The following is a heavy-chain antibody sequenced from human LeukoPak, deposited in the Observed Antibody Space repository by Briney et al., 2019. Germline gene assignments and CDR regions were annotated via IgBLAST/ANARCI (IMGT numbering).Heavy chain of an antibody. CDR3: ARYRVGYYYYYMDV. CDR2: INHSGST. Sequence: SETLSLTCAVYGGSFSGYYWSWIRQPPGKGLEWIGEINHSGSTNYNPPLKSRVTISVDTSKNQFSLKLSSVTAADTAVYYCARYRVGYYYYYMDVWGKGTTVTVSS. V-gene: IGHV4-34*01. D-gene: IGHD1-26*01. J-gene: IGHJ6*03. CDR1: GGSFSGYY.